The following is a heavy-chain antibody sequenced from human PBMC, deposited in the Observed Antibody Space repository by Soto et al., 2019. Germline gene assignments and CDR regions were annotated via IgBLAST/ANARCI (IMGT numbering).Heavy chain of an antibody. V-gene: IGHV4-34*01. Sequence: SETLSLTCAVYGGSFSGYYWNWIRQPPGKGLEWIGEINHSGSTNYNPSLKSRVTISVDTSKNQFSLKLSSVTAADTAVYYCARGRTEGRITIFGVVIGGYYFDYWGQGTLVTVSS. CDR3: ARGRTEGRITIFGVVIGGYYFDY. D-gene: IGHD3-3*01. J-gene: IGHJ4*02. CDR2: INHSGST. CDR1: GGSFSGYY.